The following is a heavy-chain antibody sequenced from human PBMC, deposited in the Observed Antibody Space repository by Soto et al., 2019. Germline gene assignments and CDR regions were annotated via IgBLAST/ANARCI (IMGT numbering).Heavy chain of an antibody. V-gene: IGHV3-15*07. CDR3: TTVSDSNSGS. D-gene: IGHD4-4*01. CDR1: GFTFSTTW. CDR2: IGSKTEGGTT. Sequence: EVQLVESGGGLVKPGGSLRLSCVASGFTFSTTWMNWVRQAPGKGLEWVGRIGSKTEGGTTNYAAPVKGRFTISRDDSKNTLYLQMDSLKTEGTAVYYCTTVSDSNSGSWGQGSLVTVSS. J-gene: IGHJ5*02.